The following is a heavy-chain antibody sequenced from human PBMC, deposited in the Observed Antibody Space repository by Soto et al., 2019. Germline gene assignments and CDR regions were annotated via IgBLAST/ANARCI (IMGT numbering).Heavy chain of an antibody. J-gene: IGHJ5*02. CDR1: GYTFTSYG. CDR3: ASWNSGYCISNTCAPQYNWFDP. CDR2: ISVYNGNT. V-gene: IGHV1-18*01. D-gene: IGHD2-2*01. Sequence: QVQLVQSGAEVKKPGASVKVSCKASGYTFTSYGISWVRQAPGQGLEWMGWISVYNGNTNYAQKLQGRVTMPTDTSTSTAYLELRSLRSDDTAVYDCASWNSGYCISNTCAPQYNWFDPWGQVTLVIVAA.